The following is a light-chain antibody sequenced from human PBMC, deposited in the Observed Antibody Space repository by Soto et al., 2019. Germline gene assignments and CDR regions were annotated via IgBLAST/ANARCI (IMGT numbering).Light chain of an antibody. J-gene: IGLJ1*01. Sequence: SVLTQPPSASRTPGQRVTISCSGSSSNIGRNYVYWYQQLPGTAPKLLIYRNNQRPSGVPDRFSGSKSGTSASLAISGLRSEDEADYYCAAWDDSLSGWVFGAGTKVTVL. CDR2: RNN. CDR3: AAWDDSLSGWV. V-gene: IGLV1-47*01. CDR1: SSNIGRNY.